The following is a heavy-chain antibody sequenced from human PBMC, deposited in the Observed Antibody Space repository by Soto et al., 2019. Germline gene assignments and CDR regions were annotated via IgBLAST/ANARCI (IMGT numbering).Heavy chain of an antibody. CDR2: IYYSGST. Sequence: SETLSLTCSVSGGSIISYYWSWIRQTPGKGLEWIGYIYYSGSTNYNPSLKSRVTISVDTSKNQFSLKLSSVTAADTAVYYCARHRGYCSSTSCYALDYWGPGTLVPSPQ. CDR1: GGSIISYY. CDR3: ARHRGYCSSTSCYALDY. J-gene: IGHJ4*02. V-gene: IGHV4-59*08. D-gene: IGHD2-2*01.